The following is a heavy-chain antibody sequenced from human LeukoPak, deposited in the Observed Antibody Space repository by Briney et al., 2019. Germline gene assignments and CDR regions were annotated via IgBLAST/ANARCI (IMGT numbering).Heavy chain of an antibody. V-gene: IGHV3-74*01. CDR3: ARELSAISNWFDP. CDR2: INSDGSGT. Sequence: GGSLRLSCAASGFTFSRYWMHWVRQAPGKGLVGVPCINSDGSGTSYADSVKGRFTISRDNAKNTLYLQMNSLRAEDTAVYYCARELSAISNWFDPWGQGTLVTVSS. D-gene: IGHD6-19*01. CDR1: GFTFSRYW. J-gene: IGHJ5*02.